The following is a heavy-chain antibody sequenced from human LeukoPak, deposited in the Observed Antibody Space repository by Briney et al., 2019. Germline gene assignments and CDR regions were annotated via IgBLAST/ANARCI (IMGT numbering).Heavy chain of an antibody. CDR3: ARELWFVNAPGSWFDP. Sequence: SETLSLTCAVSGDSISSGDYSWSWIRQPSGKGLEWIGYIFHSGNSYYNPSLKSRVTISVDKSKNQFSLRLTSVTAADTAVFYCARELWFVNAPGSWFDPWGQGTLVTVSS. D-gene: IGHD3-10*01. V-gene: IGHV4-30-2*01. J-gene: IGHJ5*02. CDR1: GDSISSGDYS. CDR2: IFHSGNS.